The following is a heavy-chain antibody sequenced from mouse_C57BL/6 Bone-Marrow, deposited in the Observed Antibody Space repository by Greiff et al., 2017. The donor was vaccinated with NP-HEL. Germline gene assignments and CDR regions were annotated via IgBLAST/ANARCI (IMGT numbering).Heavy chain of an antibody. Sequence: VQLQQPGAELVRPGTSVKLSCKASGYTFTSYWMHWVKQRPGQGLEWIGVIDPSDSYTNSNQKFQGKATLTVDTASSTAYMQRSSLTAEDSAVYYCARGDYYGSSYAWFAYWGQGTLVTVAA. V-gene: IGHV1-59*01. D-gene: IGHD1-1*01. CDR3: ARGDYYGSSYAWFAY. J-gene: IGHJ3*01. CDR2: IDPSDSYT. CDR1: GYTFTSYW.